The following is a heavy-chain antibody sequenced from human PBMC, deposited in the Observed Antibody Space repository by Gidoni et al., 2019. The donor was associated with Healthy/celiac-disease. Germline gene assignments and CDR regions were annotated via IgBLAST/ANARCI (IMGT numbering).Heavy chain of an antibody. CDR1: GGSISSYY. CDR3: ARLRYSYAIDY. V-gene: IGHV4-59*08. Sequence: QVQLQESGPGLVKPSETLSLTCTVSGGSISSYYWSWIRQPPGKGLEWIGYIYYSGSTNYNPSLKSRVTISVDTSKNQFSLKLSSVTAADTAVYYCARLRYSYAIDYWGQGTLVTVSS. CDR2: IYYSGST. D-gene: IGHD5-18*01. J-gene: IGHJ4*02.